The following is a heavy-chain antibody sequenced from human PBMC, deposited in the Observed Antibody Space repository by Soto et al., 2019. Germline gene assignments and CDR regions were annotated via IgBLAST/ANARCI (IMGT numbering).Heavy chain of an antibody. D-gene: IGHD6-19*01. V-gene: IGHV3-9*02. CDR2: ISWNSGSI. CDR3: AKSHTTSGWYVTTDY. Sequence: VGSHRLSWAASGFTSGDYAVQWVRQAPGKGLEWVSAISWNSGSIDYADSVKGRFTISRDNAKNSLYLQMNSLRAEDTALYYCAKSHTTSGWYVTTDYWGQGTRVTVSS. CDR1: GFTSGDYA. J-gene: IGHJ4*02.